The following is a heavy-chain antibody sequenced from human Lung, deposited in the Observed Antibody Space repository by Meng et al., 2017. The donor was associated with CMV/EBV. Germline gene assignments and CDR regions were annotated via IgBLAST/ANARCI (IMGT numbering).Heavy chain of an antibody. J-gene: IGHJ4*02. CDR2: IKSGGIDT. V-gene: IGHV3-11*01. D-gene: IGHD4-17*01. Sequence: GGSLKLSCAASGFTFGDYYMSWIRQAPGKGLEWLSYIKSGGIDTVYVDSLKGRFTISRDNAQNLLYLQMKSLTAEDTAVYHCARGPFYGFDYWGQGTLGTVSS. CDR1: GFTFGDYY. CDR3: ARGPFYGFDY.